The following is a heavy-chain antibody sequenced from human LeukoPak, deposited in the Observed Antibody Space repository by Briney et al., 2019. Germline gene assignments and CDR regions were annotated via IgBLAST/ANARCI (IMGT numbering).Heavy chain of an antibody. J-gene: IGHJ3*02. CDR3: ARYGMTYDAFDI. D-gene: IGHD2-21*02. Sequence: ASLKVSCKASGYTFTSYYMHWVRQAPGQGLEWMGIINPSGGSTSYAQKFQGRVTMTRDTSTSTVYMGLSSLRSEDTAVYYCARYGMTYDAFDIWGQGTMVTVPS. CDR2: INPSGGST. V-gene: IGHV1-46*01. CDR1: GYTFTSYY.